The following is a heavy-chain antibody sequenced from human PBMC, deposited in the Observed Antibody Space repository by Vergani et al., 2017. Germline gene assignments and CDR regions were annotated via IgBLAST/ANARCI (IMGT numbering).Heavy chain of an antibody. Sequence: QVQLQESGPGLVKPSQTLSLTCTVSGGSISSGDYYWSWIRQPPGKGLEWIGYIYYSGSTYYNPSLKSRVTISVDTSKNQFSLKLSSVTAADTAVYYCARSSSGGQLGHNYYYYYYMDVWGKGTTVTVSS. CDR1: GGSISSGDYY. CDR2: IYYSGST. D-gene: IGHD6-6*01. CDR3: ARSSSGGQLGHNYYYYYYMDV. J-gene: IGHJ6*03. V-gene: IGHV4-30-4*08.